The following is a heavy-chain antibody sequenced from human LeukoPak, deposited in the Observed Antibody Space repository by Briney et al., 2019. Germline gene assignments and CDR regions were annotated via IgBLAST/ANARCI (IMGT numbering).Heavy chain of an antibody. CDR2: IYSGGST. V-gene: IGHV3-53*01. J-gene: IGHJ3*02. CDR3: ARAYDSRGSDAFDI. CDR1: GFTVSSNY. D-gene: IGHD3-22*01. Sequence: AGGSLRLSCAASGFTVSSNYMSWVRQAPGKGLEWVSVIYSGGSTYYADSVKGRFTISRDNSKNTLYLQMNSLRAEDTAVYYCARAYDSRGSDAFDIWGQGTMVTVSS.